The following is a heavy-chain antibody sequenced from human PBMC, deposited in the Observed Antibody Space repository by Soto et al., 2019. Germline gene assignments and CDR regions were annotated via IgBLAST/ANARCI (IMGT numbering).Heavy chain of an antibody. CDR1: GFTFSSYA. D-gene: IGHD3-10*01. CDR3: ATTYYYGSGSPYFDY. J-gene: IGHJ4*02. CDR2: ISGSGGST. V-gene: IGHV3-23*01. Sequence: QPGGSLRLSCAASGFTFSSYAMSWVRQAPGKGLEWVSAISGSGGSTYYADSVKGRFTISRDNSKNTLYLQMNSLRAEDTAVYYCATTYYYGSGSPYFDYWGQGTLVTVSS.